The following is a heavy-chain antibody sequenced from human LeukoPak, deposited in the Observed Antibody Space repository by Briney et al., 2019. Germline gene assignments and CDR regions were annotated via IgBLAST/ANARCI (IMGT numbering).Heavy chain of an antibody. CDR2: INPNSGGT. J-gene: IGHJ5*02. CDR1: GYTFTGYY. Sequence: ASVKVSCKASGYTFTGYYMHWVRQAPGQGLEWMGWINPNSGGTNYAQKFQGRVTMTRDTSISTAYMELSRLRSDDTAVYYCARVAQPADIVVVPAAQAWFDPWGQGTLVTVSS. CDR3: ARVAQPADIVVVPAAQAWFDP. V-gene: IGHV1-2*02. D-gene: IGHD2-2*01.